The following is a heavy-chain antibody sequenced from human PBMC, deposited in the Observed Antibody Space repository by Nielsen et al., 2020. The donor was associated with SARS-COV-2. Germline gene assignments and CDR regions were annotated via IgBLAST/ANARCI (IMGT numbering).Heavy chain of an antibody. CDR3: ATNDLWSGYYLY. Sequence: RQAPGKGLEWIGYFYNSGISNYNPSLENRVTISGDTPKNQFSLQLKSVTAADTAVYYCATNDLWSGYYLYWGQGTLVTVSS. V-gene: IGHV4-59*03. D-gene: IGHD3-3*01. J-gene: IGHJ4*02. CDR2: FYNSGIS.